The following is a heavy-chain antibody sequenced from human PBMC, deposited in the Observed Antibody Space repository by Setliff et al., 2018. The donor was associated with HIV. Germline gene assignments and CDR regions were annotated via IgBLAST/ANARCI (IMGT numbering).Heavy chain of an antibody. CDR3: ARAGGNYYQYFYMDV. J-gene: IGHJ6*03. V-gene: IGHV3-48*04. CDR1: GFTFTNFA. Sequence: PGGSLRLSCAASGFTFTNFAMSWVRQAPGKGLEWVSYISGSSRTIYYADSVMGRFTISRDNAKNSLYLQMNSLRAEDTAVYYCARAGGNYYQYFYMDVWGIGTTVTVSS. CDR2: ISGSSRTI. D-gene: IGHD6-13*01.